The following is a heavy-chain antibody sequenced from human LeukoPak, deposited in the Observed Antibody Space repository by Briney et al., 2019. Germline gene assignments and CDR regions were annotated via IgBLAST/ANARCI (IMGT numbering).Heavy chain of an antibody. CDR3: ARARLLLRSASCYLISGSGSCRAPHFDY. J-gene: IGHJ4*02. CDR1: GFIFSDYY. V-gene: IGHV3-11*01. D-gene: IGHD2-2*01. CDR2: ISSSGSTM. Sequence: GGSLRLSCAASGFIFSDYYMSWIRQAPGKGLGWVSYISSSGSTMYYTDSVKGRFTISRDNAKDSLYLQMNSLRAEDTALYYCARARLLLRSASCYLISGSGSCRAPHFDYWGQGTLVTVSS.